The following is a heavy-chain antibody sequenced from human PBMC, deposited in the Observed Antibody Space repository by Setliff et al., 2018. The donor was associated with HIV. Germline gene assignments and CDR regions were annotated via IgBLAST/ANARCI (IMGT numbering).Heavy chain of an antibody. D-gene: IGHD2-15*01. CDR1: GGSISRNC. Sequence: PSETLSLTCSVSGGSISRNCWSWIRLPPGKGLEWIGNIYYRGSTNYNPSLKSRVTISLDNSKNTLYLQMNSLRPDDTAAYYCAKNIAGVCYSGLDYWGQGALVTVSS. J-gene: IGHJ4*02. CDR2: IYYRGST. CDR3: AKNIAGVCYSGLDY. V-gene: IGHV4-59*01.